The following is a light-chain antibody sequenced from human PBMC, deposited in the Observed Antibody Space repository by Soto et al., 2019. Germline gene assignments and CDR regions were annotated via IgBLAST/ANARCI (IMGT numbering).Light chain of an antibody. CDR3: QQSYSMPPIT. CDR1: QNINSI. CDR2: GAS. J-gene: IGKJ5*01. Sequence: DIEMTQSPSSLSASVGDRVTITCRASQNINSILNWYQQKPGKAPMLLIYGASILQSGVPSRFGGSGSGTDFTLTISSLQPEDFATYYCQQSYSMPPITFGQGTRLEI. V-gene: IGKV1-39*01.